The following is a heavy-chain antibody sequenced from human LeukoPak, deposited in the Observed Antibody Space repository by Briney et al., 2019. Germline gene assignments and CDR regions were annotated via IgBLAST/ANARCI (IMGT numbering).Heavy chain of an antibody. CDR3: AKAATYFYGSVTYDWFES. CDR2: IESNGLT. CDR1: GFTSSSYW. D-gene: IGHD3-10*01. J-gene: IGHJ5*01. V-gene: IGHV3-74*01. Sequence: GGSLRLSCAASGFTSSSYWMHWARQIPGKGLMWVSRIESNGLTLYADSVRDRFTISRDNGKNTIYLQMNSLRVDDTAIYYCAKAATYFYGSVTYDWFESWGQGTLVTVSS.